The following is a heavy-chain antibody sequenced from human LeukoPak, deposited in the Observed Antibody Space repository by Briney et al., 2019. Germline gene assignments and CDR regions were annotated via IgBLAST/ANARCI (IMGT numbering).Heavy chain of an antibody. CDR2: ISGSGGST. D-gene: IGHD3-10*01. CDR3: AREGFTMVRGVNYYGMDV. V-gene: IGHV3-23*01. J-gene: IGHJ6*02. CDR1: GFTFSSYA. Sequence: GGSLRLSCAASGFTFSSYAMSWVRQAPGKGLEWVSAISGSGGSTYYADSVKGRFTISRDNSKNTLYLQMNSLRAEDTAVYYCAREGFTMVRGVNYYGMDVWGQGTTVTVSS.